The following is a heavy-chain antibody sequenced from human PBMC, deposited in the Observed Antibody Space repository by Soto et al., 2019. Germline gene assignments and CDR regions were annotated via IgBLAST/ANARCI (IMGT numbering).Heavy chain of an antibody. D-gene: IGHD2-2*01. J-gene: IGHJ4*02. CDR2: ISWNSGSI. CDR3: AKDYRCSSTSCPPVFDY. Sequence: EVQLVESGGGLVQPGRSLRLSCAASGFTFDDYAMHWVRQAPGKGLEWVSGISWNSGSIGYADSVKGRFTISRDNAKNSLYLQMNSLRAEDTALYYCAKDYRCSSTSCPPVFDYWGQGTLVTVSS. V-gene: IGHV3-9*01. CDR1: GFTFDDYA.